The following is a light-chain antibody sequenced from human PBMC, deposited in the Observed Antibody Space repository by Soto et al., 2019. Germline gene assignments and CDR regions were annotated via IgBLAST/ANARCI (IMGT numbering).Light chain of an antibody. CDR3: HQYGSSPAT. V-gene: IGKV3-20*01. CDR1: QSVSSSY. Sequence: DMVLTQAPGTLSLSPGERATLSCRASQSVSSSYLAWYQQKPGQAPRLLIYGASSRATGIPDRFSGSGSGTDFTLTISRLEPEDFAVYYCHQYGSSPATFGQGTKVDIK. CDR2: GAS. J-gene: IGKJ1*01.